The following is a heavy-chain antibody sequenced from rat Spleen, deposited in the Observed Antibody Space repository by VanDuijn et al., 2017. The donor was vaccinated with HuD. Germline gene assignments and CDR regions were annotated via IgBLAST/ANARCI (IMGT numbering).Heavy chain of an antibody. CDR3: TTVLQGHGFAS. V-gene: IGHV5-31*01. J-gene: IGHJ3*01. CDR1: GFTFNNYW. CDR2: IMNTGDST. D-gene: IGHD1-1*01. Sequence: EVQLVESGGGLVQPGRSLKLSCAASGFTFNNYWMTWIRQAPGKGLEWVASIMNTGDSTYYPDSVKGRFTISRDNTKNTLYLQMNSLRSEDTATYYCTTVLQGHGFASWGRGTLVTVSS.